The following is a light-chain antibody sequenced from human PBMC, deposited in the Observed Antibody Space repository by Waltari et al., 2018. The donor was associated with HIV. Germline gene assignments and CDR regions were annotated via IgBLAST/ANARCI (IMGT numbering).Light chain of an antibody. V-gene: IGLV3-25*03. CDR2: KDS. J-gene: IGLJ3*02. Sequence: SYELTQPPSVSVSPGQTARITCSGDALPKQYAYWYQQKPGQAPVLVIYKDSERPSGIPERFFGYSSGTTVTLTISGVQAEDEADYYCQSADSSGTPWVFGGGTKLTVL. CDR3: QSADSSGTPWV. CDR1: ALPKQY.